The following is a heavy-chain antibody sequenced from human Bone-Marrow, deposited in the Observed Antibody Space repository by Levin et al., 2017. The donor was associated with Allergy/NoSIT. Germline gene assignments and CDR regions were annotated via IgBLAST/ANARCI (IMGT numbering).Heavy chain of an antibody. J-gene: IGHJ4*02. CDR1: GFTFNNYD. V-gene: IGHV3-30*18. CDR3: AKAEGYCSGGNCYTDFAYFDY. Sequence: GSLRLSCASFGFTFNNYDMHWVRQAPGKGLEWVAVISNDGSHIYYGDSVKGRFTISRDNSKNTLYLQMNSLRAEDAAVYYCAKAEGYCSGGNCYTDFAYFDYWGQGTLVTVSS. D-gene: IGHD2-15*01. CDR2: ISNDGSHI.